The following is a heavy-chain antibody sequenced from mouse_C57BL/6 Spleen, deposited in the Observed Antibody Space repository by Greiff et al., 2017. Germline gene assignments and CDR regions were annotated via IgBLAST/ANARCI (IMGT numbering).Heavy chain of an antibody. D-gene: IGHD4-1*01. Sequence: QVQLQQSGAELVRPGASVTLSCKASGYTFTDYEMHWVKQTPVHGLEWIGAIDPETGGTAYNQKFKGKAILTADKSSSTAYMELRSLTSEDSAVYYCTRHLGLLDYWGQGTTLTVSS. CDR1: GYTFTDYE. CDR2: IDPETGGT. CDR3: TRHLGLLDY. J-gene: IGHJ2*01. V-gene: IGHV1-15*01.